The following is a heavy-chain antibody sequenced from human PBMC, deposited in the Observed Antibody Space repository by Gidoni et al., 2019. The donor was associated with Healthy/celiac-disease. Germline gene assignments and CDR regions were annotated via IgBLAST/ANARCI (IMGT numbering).Heavy chain of an antibody. J-gene: IGHJ6*02. CDR1: GGSISSYY. D-gene: IGHD1-1*01. V-gene: IGHV4-59*01. CDR3: ARGDDAGMDV. CDR2: IYHSAST. Sequence: QLQLQESGPGLVKTSESLSLTCTVSGGSISSYYWSWIRQPPGKGLEWIGYIYHSASTNYNPSLKNRVTISGDASRNQFSLRLSSVTAADTAVYYCARGDDAGMDVWGQGTTVTVSS.